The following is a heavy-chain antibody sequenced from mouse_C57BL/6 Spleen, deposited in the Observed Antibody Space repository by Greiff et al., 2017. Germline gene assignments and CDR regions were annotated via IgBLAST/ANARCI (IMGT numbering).Heavy chain of an antibody. V-gene: IGHV1-20*01. CDR1: GYSFTGYF. CDR2: INPYNGDT. Sequence: EVKLQQSGPELVKPGDSVKISCKASGYSFTGYFMNWVMQSHGKSLEWIGRINPYNGDTFYNQKFKGKATLTVDKSSSTAHMELRSLTSEDSAVYYCARSGYSNYSAWFAYWGQGTLVTVSA. J-gene: IGHJ3*01. D-gene: IGHD2-5*01. CDR3: ARSGYSNYSAWFAY.